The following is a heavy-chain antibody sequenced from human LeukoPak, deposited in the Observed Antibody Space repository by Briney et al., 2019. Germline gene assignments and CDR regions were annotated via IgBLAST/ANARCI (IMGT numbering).Heavy chain of an antibody. V-gene: IGHV1-69*01. CDR3: ASRPTLSGYYTSYYYYYYMDV. Sequence: VAXVKVSCKASGGTFSSYAISWVRQAPGQGLEWMGGIIPIFGTANYAQKFQGRVTITADESTSTAYMELSSLRSEDTAVYYCASRPTLSGYYTSYYYYYYMDVWGKGTTVTVSS. J-gene: IGHJ6*03. CDR1: GGTFSSYA. CDR2: IIPIFGTA. D-gene: IGHD3-3*01.